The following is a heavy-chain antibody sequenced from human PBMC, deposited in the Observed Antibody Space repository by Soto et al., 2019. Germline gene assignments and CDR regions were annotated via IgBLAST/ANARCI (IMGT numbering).Heavy chain of an antibody. CDR3: AKDRLAGGFDY. CDR2: ITATGGTT. Sequence: GGSLRLSCAASGFIFKTYAMSWVRQAPGKGLEWVSLITATGGTTYYADSVKGRFTISRDNSRNTVYLQMNSLRADDTAVYYCAKDRLAGGFDYWGQGTLVTVSS. D-gene: IGHD3-16*01. J-gene: IGHJ4*02. CDR1: GFIFKTYA. V-gene: IGHV3-23*01.